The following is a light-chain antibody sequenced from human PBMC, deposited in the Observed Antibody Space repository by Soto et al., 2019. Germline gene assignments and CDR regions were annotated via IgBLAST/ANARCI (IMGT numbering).Light chain of an antibody. CDR1: NSNLGAGYD. V-gene: IGLV1-40*01. CDR2: GNR. Sequence: QSVLTQPPSVSGAPGQRVTISCTGNNSNLGAGYDVHWYQQLPGAAAKLVIFGNRNRPSGVPERFSGSKSGTPASLAITGLQAEDEADYYCQAYDYSLTAFVFGGGTKLTVL. J-gene: IGLJ3*02. CDR3: QAYDYSLTAFV.